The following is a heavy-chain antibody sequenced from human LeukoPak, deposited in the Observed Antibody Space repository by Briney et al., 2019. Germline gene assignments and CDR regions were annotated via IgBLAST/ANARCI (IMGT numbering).Heavy chain of an antibody. CDR2: IIPILVIA. Sequence: ASVKVSCKASGGTFSSYTISWVRRATGQRLEWMGRIIPILVIANYAQRFQGIVTITADKSTSTAYMELSSLRSEDTAVYYCARAYYDFWSGYYYFDYWGRGTLVTVSS. D-gene: IGHD3-3*01. CDR1: GGTFSSYT. CDR3: ARAYYDFWSGYYYFDY. J-gene: IGHJ4*02. V-gene: IGHV1-69*02.